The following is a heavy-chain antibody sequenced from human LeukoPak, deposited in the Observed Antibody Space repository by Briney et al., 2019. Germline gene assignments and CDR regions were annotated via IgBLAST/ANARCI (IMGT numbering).Heavy chain of an antibody. J-gene: IGHJ4*02. CDR3: ATPYPREYCSSTTCYFNY. CDR2: IYPDDSDT. Sequence: GESLKISCKVSGYSFATYWIGWVRQMLGKGLEWMGIIYPDDSDTRYSPSFQGQVTISADKSISTAYLQWSSLKASDTAMYYCATPYPREYCSSTTCYFNYWGQGTPVTVSS. CDR1: GYSFATYW. V-gene: IGHV5-51*01. D-gene: IGHD2-2*01.